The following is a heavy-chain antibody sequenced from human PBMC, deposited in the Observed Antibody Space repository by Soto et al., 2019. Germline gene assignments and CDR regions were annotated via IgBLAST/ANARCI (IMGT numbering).Heavy chain of an antibody. CDR1: GYTFTSYD. J-gene: IGHJ4*02. CDR3: ARWVGYCSGGSCFPPDY. Sequence: ASVKVSCKASGYTFTSYDINWVRQATGQGLEWMGWMSPNSGNTGYAQKFQGRVTMTRNTSISTAYMELSSLRSEDTAVYYCARWVGYCSGGSCFPPDYWGQGTLVTVSS. D-gene: IGHD2-15*01. CDR2: MSPNSGNT. V-gene: IGHV1-8*01.